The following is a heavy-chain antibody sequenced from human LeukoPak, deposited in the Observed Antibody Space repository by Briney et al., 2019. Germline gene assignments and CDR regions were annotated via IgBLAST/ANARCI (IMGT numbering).Heavy chain of an antibody. CDR2: INHSGST. Sequence: SETLSLTCAVYGGSFSGYYWSWIRQPPGKGLEWIGEINHSGSTNYNPSLKSRVTISVDTSKNQFSLKLSSVTAADTAVYYCARVDYVWGSYRYTPFDYWGQGTLVTVSS. CDR1: GGSFSGYY. CDR3: ARVDYVWGSYRYTPFDY. V-gene: IGHV4-34*01. J-gene: IGHJ4*02. D-gene: IGHD3-16*02.